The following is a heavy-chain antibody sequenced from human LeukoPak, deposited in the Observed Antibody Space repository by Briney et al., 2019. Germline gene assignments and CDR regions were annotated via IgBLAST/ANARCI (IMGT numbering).Heavy chain of an antibody. CDR1: GCSISSYY. D-gene: IGHD3-22*01. CDR2: IYYSGST. CDR3: ARGDSSGYSPRFDY. V-gene: IGHV4-59*01. J-gene: IGHJ4*02. Sequence: SETLSLTCTVSGCSISSYYWSWIRQPPGKGLEWIGYIYYSGSTNYNPSLKSRVTISVDTSKNQFSLKLSSVTAAGTAVYYCARGDSSGYSPRFDYWGQGTLVTVSS.